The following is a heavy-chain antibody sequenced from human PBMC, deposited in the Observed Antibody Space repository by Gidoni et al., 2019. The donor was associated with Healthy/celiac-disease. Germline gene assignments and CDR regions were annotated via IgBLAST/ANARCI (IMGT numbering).Heavy chain of an antibody. J-gene: IGHJ3*02. D-gene: IGHD3-22*01. CDR3: ARGPIANYYDSSGHPVGDAFDI. Sequence: QVQLQQWGAGLLKPSETLSLTCAVYGGSFGGYSWRWLRQPPGKGLEWIGEINHSGSTNYNPSLKSRVTISVDTSKNQFSLKLSSVTAADTAVYYCARGPIANYYDSSGHPVGDAFDIWGQGTMVTVSS. V-gene: IGHV4-34*01. CDR2: INHSGST. CDR1: GGSFGGYS.